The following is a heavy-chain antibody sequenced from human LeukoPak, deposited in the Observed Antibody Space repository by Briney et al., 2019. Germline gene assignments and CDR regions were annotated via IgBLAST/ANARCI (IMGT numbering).Heavy chain of an antibody. Sequence: SGPTLVKPTQTLTLTCTFSGFSPSTCGGGVGWIRQPPGKALQWLPLIYWNEDKRYSPSLKSRLTINKDTSKNQVVLTMTNMDPVDTATYYCAHSHLVLLGYCSSTSCLNWFDPWGQGTLVTVSS. D-gene: IGHD2-2*01. V-gene: IGHV2-5*01. CDR3: AHSHLVLLGYCSSTSCLNWFDP. CDR1: GFSPSTCGGG. J-gene: IGHJ5*02. CDR2: IYWNEDK.